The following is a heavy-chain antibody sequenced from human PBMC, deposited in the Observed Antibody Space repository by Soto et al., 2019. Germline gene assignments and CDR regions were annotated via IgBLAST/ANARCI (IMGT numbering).Heavy chain of an antibody. CDR2: IYYSGST. Sequence: SETLSLTCTVSGGSISSSSYCWGWIRQPPGKGLEWIGYIYYSGSTYYNPSLKSRVTISVDTSKNQFSLKLSSVTAADTAVYYCASQYCISTSCYVPDPLYFDYWGQGTLVTVSS. V-gene: IGHV4-31*03. J-gene: IGHJ4*02. CDR3: ASQYCISTSCYVPDPLYFDY. D-gene: IGHD2-2*01. CDR1: GGSISSSSYC.